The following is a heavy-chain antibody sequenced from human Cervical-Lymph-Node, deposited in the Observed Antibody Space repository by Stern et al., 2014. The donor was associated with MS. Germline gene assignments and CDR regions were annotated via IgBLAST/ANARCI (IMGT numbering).Heavy chain of an antibody. Sequence: VQLVESGGDLVKPGGSLRLSCAVSGFTLRDYFMAWIRQAPGKGLEWVVYVSSSGSGINYADSVKGRFTVSRDNTKKSLYLQMNNLRAEDTAIYYCARVGVTIYGVLSGGQGTLVTVSS. J-gene: IGHJ4*02. V-gene: IGHV3-11*01. D-gene: IGHD3-3*01. CDR2: VSSSGSGI. CDR1: GFTLRDYF. CDR3: ARVGVTIYGVLS.